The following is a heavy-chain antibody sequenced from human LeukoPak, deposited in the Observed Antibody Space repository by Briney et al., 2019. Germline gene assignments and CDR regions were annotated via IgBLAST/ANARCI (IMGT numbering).Heavy chain of an antibody. CDR2: IYHSGGT. CDR3: ARGFWSGYYNSNWFDP. Sequence: SETLSLTCTISGGSVNSGGYYWSWIRQSPGKGLEWIGYIYHSGGTNYNPSLKSRVTISVDRFKNHFSLKLKSVTAADTAVYYCARGFWSGYYNSNWFDPWGQGTLVTVSS. CDR1: GGSVNSGGYY. D-gene: IGHD3-3*01. V-gene: IGHV4-30-2*06. J-gene: IGHJ5*02.